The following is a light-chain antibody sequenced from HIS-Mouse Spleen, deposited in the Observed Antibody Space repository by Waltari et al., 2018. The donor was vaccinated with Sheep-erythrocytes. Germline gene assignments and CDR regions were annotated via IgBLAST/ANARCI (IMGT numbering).Light chain of an antibody. CDR3: QAWDSSTVV. J-gene: IGLJ2*01. Sequence: SYELTQPPSVSVSPGQTASITCSGDKLGDKYACWYQQKPGHSPVLVIYQDSKRPSGIPGRCSGSSSGNPATLTISGTQAMDEADYCCQAWDSSTVVFGGGTKLTVL. V-gene: IGLV3-1*01. CDR2: QDS. CDR1: KLGDKY.